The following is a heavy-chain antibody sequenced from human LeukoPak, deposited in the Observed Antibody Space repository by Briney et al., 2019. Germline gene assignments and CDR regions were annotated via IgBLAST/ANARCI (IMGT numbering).Heavy chain of an antibody. D-gene: IGHD3-22*01. Sequence: ASVKVSCKASGYTFTSYGISWVRQAPGQGLEWMGWISAYNGNTNYAQKLQGRVTMTRDTSTSTVYMELSSLRSEDTAVYYCANGGLSLDYYDSSGYLIDYWGQGTLVTVSS. J-gene: IGHJ4*02. CDR1: GYTFTSYG. CDR2: ISAYNGNT. V-gene: IGHV1-18*01. CDR3: ANGGLSLDYYDSSGYLIDY.